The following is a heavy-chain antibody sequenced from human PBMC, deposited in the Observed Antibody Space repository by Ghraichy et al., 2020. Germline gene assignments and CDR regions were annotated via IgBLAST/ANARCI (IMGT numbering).Heavy chain of an antibody. D-gene: IGHD2-15*01. Sequence: SQTLSLTCTVSGGSVSSGSNFWSWIRQPPGKGLEWIGYMYYSGSTNYNPSLKSRVTTSVDTSKNQFSLKLSSVTAADTAVYFCARDGTTTYCSGGSCFPGGMDVWGQGTTVTVSS. V-gene: IGHV4-61*01. CDR2: MYYSGST. J-gene: IGHJ6*02. CDR1: GGSVSSGSNF. CDR3: ARDGTTTYCSGGSCFPGGMDV.